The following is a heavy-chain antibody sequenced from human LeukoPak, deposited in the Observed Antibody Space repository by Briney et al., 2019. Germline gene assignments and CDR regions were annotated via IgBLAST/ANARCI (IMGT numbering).Heavy chain of an antibody. D-gene: IGHD2/OR15-2a*01. CDR3: VSFYETY. CDR1: GNYW. V-gene: IGHV3-74*01. Sequence: PGRSLRLSCAASGNYWTHWVRQAPGKGLVWVSHINSDGSWTSYADSVKGRFTISKDNAKNTVYLQMNSLRAEDTAVYYCVSFYETYWGRGTLVTVSS. J-gene: IGHJ4*02. CDR2: INSDGSWT.